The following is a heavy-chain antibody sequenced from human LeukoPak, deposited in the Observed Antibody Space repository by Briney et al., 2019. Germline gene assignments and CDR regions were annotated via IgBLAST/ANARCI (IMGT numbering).Heavy chain of an antibody. CDR3: ARGRLFYDSSGYYYGLRFDY. V-gene: IGHV4-61*02. J-gene: IGHJ4*02. CDR1: GGSISSGSYY. CDR2: IYTSGST. Sequence: PSETLSLTCTVSGGSISSGSYYWSWIRQPAGKGLEWIGRIYTSGSTNYNPSLKSRVTISVDTSKNQFSLKLSSVTAADTAVYYCARGRLFYDSSGYYYGLRFDYWGQGTLVTVSS. D-gene: IGHD3-22*01.